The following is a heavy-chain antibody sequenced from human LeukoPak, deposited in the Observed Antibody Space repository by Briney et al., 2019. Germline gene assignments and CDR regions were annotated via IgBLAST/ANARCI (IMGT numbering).Heavy chain of an antibody. CDR3: AKAFRLGEVSLFDC. CDR2: IKQDGSEK. J-gene: IGHJ4*02. D-gene: IGHD3-16*02. V-gene: IGHV3-7*03. CDR1: GFTFSSYW. Sequence: PGGSLRLSCAASGFTFSSYWMSWVRQAPGKGLEWVANIKQDGSEKYYVDSVKGRFTISRDNAKNSLYLQMNSLRAEDTALYYCAKAFRLGEVSLFDCWGQGTLVTVSS.